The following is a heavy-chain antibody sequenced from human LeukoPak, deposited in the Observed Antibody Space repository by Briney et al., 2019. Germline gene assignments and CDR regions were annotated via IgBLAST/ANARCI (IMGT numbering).Heavy chain of an antibody. CDR3: ARGRQARALLWFGELFLI. V-gene: IGHV4-34*01. Sequence: SETLSLTCAVYGGSFSGYYWSWIRQPPGKGLEWIGEINHSGSTNYNPSLESRVNISVDTSKNQFSLKLSSVTAADTAVYYCARGRQARALLWFGELFLIWGQGTMVTVSS. CDR1: GGSFSGYY. D-gene: IGHD3-10*01. J-gene: IGHJ3*02. CDR2: INHSGST.